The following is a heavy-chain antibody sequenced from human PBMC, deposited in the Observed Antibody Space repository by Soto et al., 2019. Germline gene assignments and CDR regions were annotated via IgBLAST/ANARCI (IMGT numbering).Heavy chain of an antibody. V-gene: IGHV3-30*18. CDR2: ISYDGSNK. Sequence: QVQLVESGGGVVQPGRSLRLSCAASGFTFSSYGMHWVRQAPGKGLEWVAVISYDGSNKYYADSVKGRFTISRDNSKNTLCLQMTGLRAEDTAVYYCAKEGGYYGSGSYSVGENYYGMDVWGQGTTVTVSS. D-gene: IGHD3-10*01. CDR3: AKEGGYYGSGSYSVGENYYGMDV. CDR1: GFTFSSYG. J-gene: IGHJ6*02.